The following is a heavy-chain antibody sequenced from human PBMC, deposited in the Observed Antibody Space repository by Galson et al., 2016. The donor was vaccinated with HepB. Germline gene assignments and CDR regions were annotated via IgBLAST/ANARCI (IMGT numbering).Heavy chain of an antibody. J-gene: IGHJ5*02. D-gene: IGHD2-15*01. CDR2: ILYRGSN. Sequence: EPLSLTCAVSGGSSSDDHWSWIRQPPGRGLEWIGHILYRGSNKYNPSLESRLTISLDTSKSQFSLTLSSVTATDTAVYYCATFIAGGGGRGSWGQGTLVTVSS. V-gene: IGHV4-59*08. CDR1: GGSSSDDH. CDR3: ATFIAGGGGRGS.